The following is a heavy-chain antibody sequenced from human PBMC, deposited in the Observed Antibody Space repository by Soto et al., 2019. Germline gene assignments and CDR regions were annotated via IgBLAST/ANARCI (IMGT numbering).Heavy chain of an antibody. CDR2: ISGSGGST. V-gene: IGHV3-23*01. CDR1: GFTFSSYA. D-gene: IGHD3-3*01. Sequence: EVQLLESGGGLVQPGGSLRLSCAASGFTFSSYAMSWVRQAPGKGLEWVSAISGSGGSTYYADSVKGRFTISRDNSKNTLYLQMNSLRAEDTAVYYCAKADYDFWSGYYSKPLDYWGQGTLVTVSS. CDR3: AKADYDFWSGYYSKPLDY. J-gene: IGHJ4*02.